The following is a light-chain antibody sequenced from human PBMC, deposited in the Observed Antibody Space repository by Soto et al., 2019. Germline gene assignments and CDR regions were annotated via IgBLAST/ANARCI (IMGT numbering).Light chain of an antibody. Sequence: QSALTQPRSVSGSPGQSVTISCTGTSSDVGAYNYVSWCQQRPGKAPRLMIYDVGVRPSGVPDRFSASKSGNTASLTISGRQAEDEADYYCCSYAGSYAWVFGGGTKLTVL. J-gene: IGLJ3*02. CDR2: DVG. V-gene: IGLV2-11*01. CDR1: SSDVGAYNY. CDR3: CSYAGSYAWV.